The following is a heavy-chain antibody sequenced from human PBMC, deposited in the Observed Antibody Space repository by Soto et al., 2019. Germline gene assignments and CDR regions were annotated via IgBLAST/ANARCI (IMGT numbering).Heavy chain of an antibody. CDR1: GFTFSSYW. CDR2: IKQDGSEK. CDR3: ARDLDAYYYGSGSP. Sequence: PGGSLRLSCAASGFTFSSYWMSWVRQAPGKGLEWVANIKQDGSEKYYVDSVKGRFTISRDNAKNSLYLQMNSLRAEDTAVYYCARDLDAYYYGSGSPWGQGTLVTVSS. D-gene: IGHD3-10*01. J-gene: IGHJ5*02. V-gene: IGHV3-7*03.